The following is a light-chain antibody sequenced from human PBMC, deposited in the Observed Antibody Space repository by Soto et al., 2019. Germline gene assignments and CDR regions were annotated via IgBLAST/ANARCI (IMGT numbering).Light chain of an antibody. CDR2: NNN. CDR3: ATWDDSLPAV. CDR1: TSNIGSKT. J-gene: IGLJ2*01. Sequence: QSVRTQPPSASGTPGQRVTISCSGSTSNIGSKTVSWYQQLPGSAPRVLIYNNNERPSGVPDRFSGSKSGTSASLAISGLQSEDEAEYYCATWDDSLPAVFGGGTKLTVL. V-gene: IGLV1-44*01.